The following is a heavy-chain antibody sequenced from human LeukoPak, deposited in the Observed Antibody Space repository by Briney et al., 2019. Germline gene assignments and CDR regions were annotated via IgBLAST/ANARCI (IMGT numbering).Heavy chain of an antibody. CDR2: IYPGDSDT. D-gene: IGHD3-10*01. J-gene: IGHJ4*02. CDR1: GYSFTSYW. Sequence: GESLKISCKGSGYSFTSYWIGWVRQMPGEGLEWMGIIYPGDSDTRYGPSFQGQVTISADKSISTAYLQWSSLKASDTAMYYCARHNYGSGSYYNHADYWGQGTLVTVSS. CDR3: ARHNYGSGSYYNHADY. V-gene: IGHV5-51*01.